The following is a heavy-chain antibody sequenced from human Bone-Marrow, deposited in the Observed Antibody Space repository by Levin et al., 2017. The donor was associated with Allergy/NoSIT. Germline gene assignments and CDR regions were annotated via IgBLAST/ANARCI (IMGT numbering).Heavy chain of an antibody. CDR2: TYYRLKWNT. D-gene: IGHD1-14*01. J-gene: IGHJ3*02. CDR3: ARGRNNAFDI. Sequence: SCAISGDSLSSNGVAWNWIRQSPSRGLEWLGRTYYRLKWNTDYAPSVKSRITVTPDTSKSQFSLQLNSVIPEDTAVYYCARGRNNAFDIWGQGTIVTVSS. CDR1: GDSLSSNGVA. V-gene: IGHV6-1*01.